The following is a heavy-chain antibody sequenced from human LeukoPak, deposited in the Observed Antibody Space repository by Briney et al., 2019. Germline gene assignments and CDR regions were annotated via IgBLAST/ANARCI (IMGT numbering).Heavy chain of an antibody. CDR3: AKGARKWELYDAFDI. Sequence: GGSLRLSCAASGFTLSSYAMQGVRQARGKGVEGGGVISYEGSNKYYADCVKGRFTIYRDNSKNTVYVKMNSVRAADTAVYYCAKGARKWELYDAFDIWGQGTMVPVSS. CDR2: ISYEGSNK. V-gene: IGHV3-30*04. D-gene: IGHD1-26*01. J-gene: IGHJ3*02. CDR1: GFTLSSYA.